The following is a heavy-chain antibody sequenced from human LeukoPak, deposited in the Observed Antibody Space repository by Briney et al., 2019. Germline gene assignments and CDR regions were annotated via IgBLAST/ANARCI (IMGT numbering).Heavy chain of an antibody. CDR1: GGSISSYY. D-gene: IGHD2/OR15-2a*01. CDR3: ARDTWRRDWFDP. V-gene: IGHV4-4*07. CDR2: IYTSGST. Sequence: SETLSLTCTVSGGSISSYYWSWIRQPAGKGLEWIGRIYTSGSTNYNPSLKSRVAMSVDTSKNQFSLKLSSVTAADTAVYYCARDTWRRDWFDPWGQGTLVTVSS. J-gene: IGHJ5*02.